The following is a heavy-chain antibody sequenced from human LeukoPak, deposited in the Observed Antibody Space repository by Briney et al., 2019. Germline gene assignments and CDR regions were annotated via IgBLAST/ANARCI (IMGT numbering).Heavy chain of an antibody. D-gene: IGHD1-14*01. CDR1: GFTFSNYA. CDR2: ISGSGGST. CDR3: AKDLSPDQQTYYFDY. J-gene: IGHJ4*02. Sequence: PGGSLRLSCSASGFTFSNYAMHWVRQAPGKGLEWVSAISGSGGSTYYADSVKGRFTISRDNSKNTLYLQMNSLRAEDTAVYYCAKDLSPDQQTYYFDYWGQGTLVTVSS. V-gene: IGHV3-23*01.